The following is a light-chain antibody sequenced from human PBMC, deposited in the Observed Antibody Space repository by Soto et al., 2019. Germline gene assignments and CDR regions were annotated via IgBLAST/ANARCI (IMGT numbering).Light chain of an antibody. CDR2: EVS. V-gene: IGLV2-14*01. J-gene: IGLJ1*01. CDR1: SXDVGGYNS. Sequence: QSALTQPVSVSGSPGQSITIYCTGASXDVGGYNSVSWYQQHPGKAPKLMIYEVSNRPSGVSNRFSGSKSGSTASLTISGLQAEDEADYYCSSYTSSSTPCVFGTGTKVNVL. CDR3: SSYTSSSTPCV.